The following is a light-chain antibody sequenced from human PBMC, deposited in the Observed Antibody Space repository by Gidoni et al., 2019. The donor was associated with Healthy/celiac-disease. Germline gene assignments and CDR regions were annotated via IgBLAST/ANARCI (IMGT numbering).Light chain of an antibody. CDR3: QQSQGTPWT. CDR1: QSLDRF. Sequence: DVQMTQSPSSLSATVGDRVPITCRASQSLDRFLNWYQQIPGKAPKLLIYAASTLQSGVPSRFSGSGSWTQFTLTITSLHPEDSATYFCQQSQGTPWTFGQGTKVEIK. CDR2: AAS. J-gene: IGKJ1*01. V-gene: IGKV1-39*01.